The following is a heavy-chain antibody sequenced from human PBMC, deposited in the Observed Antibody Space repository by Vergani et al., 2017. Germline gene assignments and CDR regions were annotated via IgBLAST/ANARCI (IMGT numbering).Heavy chain of an antibody. CDR2: ISSSSSTI. J-gene: IGHJ4*02. D-gene: IGHD3-9*01. CDR1: GFTFSSYS. V-gene: IGHV3-48*04. CDR3: ARWSDGHYDILTGYYLYTFDY. Sequence: EVQLLESGGGLVQPGGSLRLSCAASGFTFSSYSMNWVRQAPGKGLEWVSYISSSSSTIYYADSVKGRFTISRDNAKNSLDLQMNSLRAEDTAVYYCARWSDGHYDILTGYYLYTFDYWGQGTLVTVSS.